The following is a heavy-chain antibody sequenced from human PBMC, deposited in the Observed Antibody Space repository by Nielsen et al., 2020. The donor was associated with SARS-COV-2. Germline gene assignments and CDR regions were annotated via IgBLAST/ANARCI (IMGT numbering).Heavy chain of an antibody. V-gene: IGHV6-1*01. CDR2: TYYRSKWYN. CDR3: ARGSVWGQQLRYYYYYGMDV. J-gene: IGHJ6*02. Sequence: WIRQSPSRGLEWLGRTYYRSKWYNDYAVSVKSRITINPDTSKNQFSLKLSSVTAADTAVYYCARGSVWGQQLRYYYYYGMDVWGQGTTVTVSS. D-gene: IGHD6-13*01.